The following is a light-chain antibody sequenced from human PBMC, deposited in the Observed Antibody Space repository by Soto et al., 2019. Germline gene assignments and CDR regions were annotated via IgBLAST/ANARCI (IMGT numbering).Light chain of an antibody. CDR3: SSYTGATTYV. CDR2: DVS. V-gene: IGLV2-14*01. J-gene: IGLJ1*01. Sequence: SALPQPASVSGSPGQSITISCTGTSSDVGAYNYDSWYQQYPGEAPKVIIYDVSHRPAGVSNRFSGSKSGNTASLTISGLQTQDEADYYCSSYTGATTYVFGTGTKVTVL. CDR1: SSDVGAYNY.